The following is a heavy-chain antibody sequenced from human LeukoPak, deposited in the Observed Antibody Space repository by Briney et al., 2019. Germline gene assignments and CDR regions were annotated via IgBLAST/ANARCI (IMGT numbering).Heavy chain of an antibody. D-gene: IGHD3-22*01. CDR1: GGSISSYL. V-gene: IGHV4-59*01. CDR3: ARGKYYYDSSGYYYYYYGVDV. Sequence: LSEPLSHTCTVSGGSISSYLWSWIRQPPGKGLEWIGYIYYSESTNYNSSLKSRVTISVDTSKNQFSLKLSSVTAADTAVYYYARGKYYYDSSGYYYYYYGVDVWGQGTTVTVSS. J-gene: IGHJ6*02. CDR2: IYYSEST.